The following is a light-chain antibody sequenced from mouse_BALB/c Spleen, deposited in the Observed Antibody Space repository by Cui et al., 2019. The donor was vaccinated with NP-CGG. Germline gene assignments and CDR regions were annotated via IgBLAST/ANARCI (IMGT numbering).Light chain of an antibody. CDR2: GTN. CDR1: TGAVTTNNY. Sequence: QAVVTQASALTTSPGETVTLTCRSSTGAVTTNNYANWVQEKPDHLFTGLIGGTNNRAPGVPARFSGSLIGDKAALIITGAQTEDETIYFCALWYSNHWVFGGGTKLTVL. CDR3: ALWYSNHWV. V-gene: IGLV1*01. J-gene: IGLJ1*01.